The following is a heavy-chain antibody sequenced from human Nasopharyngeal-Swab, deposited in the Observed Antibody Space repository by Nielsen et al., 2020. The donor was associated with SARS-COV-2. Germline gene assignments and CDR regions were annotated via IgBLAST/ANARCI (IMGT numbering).Heavy chain of an antibody. CDR3: ARVKKTRYSSGWYLDAFDI. Sequence: SETLSLTCTVSGGSISSSSYYWGWIRQPPGKGLEWIGSIYYSGSTYYNPSLKSRVTISVDTSKNQFSLKLSSVTAADTAVYYCARVKKTRYSSGWYLDAFDIWGQGTMVTVSS. CDR1: GGSISSSSYY. J-gene: IGHJ3*02. V-gene: IGHV4-39*01. CDR2: IYYSGST. D-gene: IGHD6-19*01.